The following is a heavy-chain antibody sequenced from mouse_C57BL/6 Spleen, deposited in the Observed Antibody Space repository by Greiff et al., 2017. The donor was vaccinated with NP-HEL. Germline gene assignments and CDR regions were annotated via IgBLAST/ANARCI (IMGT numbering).Heavy chain of an antibody. Sequence: DVKLQESGPGLVKPSQSLSLTCSVTGYSITSGYYWHWIRQFPGNKLEWMGYISYDGSNNYNPSLKNRISITRDTSKNQFFLKLNSVTTEDTATYYCASTGTEGWYFDVWGTGTTVTVSS. D-gene: IGHD4-1*02. CDR2: ISYDGSN. CDR1: GYSITSGYY. CDR3: ASTGTEGWYFDV. J-gene: IGHJ1*03. V-gene: IGHV3-6*01.